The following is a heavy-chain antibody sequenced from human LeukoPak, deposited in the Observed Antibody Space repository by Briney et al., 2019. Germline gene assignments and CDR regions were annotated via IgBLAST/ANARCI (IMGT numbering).Heavy chain of an antibody. CDR2: IYTSGST. Sequence: SETLSLTCTVSGGSISSYYWSWIRQPPGKGLEWIGYIYTSGSTNYNPSLKSRVTISVDTSKNQFSLKLGSMTAADTAVYYCASSPLAAADPYYFDYWGQGTLVTVSS. CDR1: GGSISSYY. J-gene: IGHJ4*02. CDR3: ASSPLAAADPYYFDY. V-gene: IGHV4-4*09. D-gene: IGHD6-13*01.